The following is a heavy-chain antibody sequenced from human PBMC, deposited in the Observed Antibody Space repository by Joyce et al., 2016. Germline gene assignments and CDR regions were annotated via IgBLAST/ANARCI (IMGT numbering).Heavy chain of an antibody. V-gene: IGHV4-59*01. Sequence: QVQLQESGPGLVKPSETLSLTCTVSGDSIGTYYWIWIRQPPGKGLEWIVYIFYTGSTNYNPSLKGRFTMSVDMSKNQFSLNLNAVTAADTAVYYCARVGSSWSFGYWGQGTLVTVSS. D-gene: IGHD6-13*01. CDR1: GDSIGTYY. CDR2: IFYTGST. J-gene: IGHJ4*02. CDR3: ARVGSSWSFGY.